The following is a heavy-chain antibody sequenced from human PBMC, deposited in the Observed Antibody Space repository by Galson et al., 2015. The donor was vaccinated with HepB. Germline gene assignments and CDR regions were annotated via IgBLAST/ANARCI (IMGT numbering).Heavy chain of an antibody. CDR1: GFTFSSYA. CDR3: AKSGYSSSWPMYYFDY. Sequence: SLRLSCAASGFTFSSYAMSWVRQAPGKGLEWVSAISGSGGSTYYADSVKGRFTISRNNSKNTLYLQMNSLRAEDTAVYYCAKSGYSSSWPMYYFDYWCQGTLVTVSS. V-gene: IGHV3-23*01. CDR2: ISGSGGST. J-gene: IGHJ4*02. D-gene: IGHD6-13*01.